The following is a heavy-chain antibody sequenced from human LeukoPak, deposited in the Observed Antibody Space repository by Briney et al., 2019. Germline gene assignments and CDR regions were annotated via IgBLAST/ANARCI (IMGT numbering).Heavy chain of an antibody. CDR1: GYTFTSYA. J-gene: IGHJ4*02. Sequence: ASVKVSCKASGYTFTSYAMHWVRQAPGQRLEWMGWINAGNGNTKYSQKFQGRVTITRDTSASTAYMELSSLRSEDTAVYYCARAFGGYYYDSSGYWLDYWGQGTLVTVSS. CDR2: INAGNGNT. CDR3: ARAFGGYYYDSSGYWLDY. V-gene: IGHV1-3*01. D-gene: IGHD3-22*01.